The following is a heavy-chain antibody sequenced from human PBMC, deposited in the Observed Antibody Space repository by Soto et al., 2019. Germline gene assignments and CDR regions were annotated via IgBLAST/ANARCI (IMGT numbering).Heavy chain of an antibody. CDR1: GSTFSSST. Sequence: ASVKVSCKTSGSTFSSSTISWVRQAPGQGLEWMGGIIPVFGTPNYAQKFQGRVTLIADKSTSTAYMELSNLSSEDTAVYFCARPADYVSGFSQWGQGTLVTSPQ. D-gene: IGHD3-16*01. CDR2: IIPVFGTP. CDR3: ARPADYVSGFSQ. V-gene: IGHV1-69*06. J-gene: IGHJ4*02.